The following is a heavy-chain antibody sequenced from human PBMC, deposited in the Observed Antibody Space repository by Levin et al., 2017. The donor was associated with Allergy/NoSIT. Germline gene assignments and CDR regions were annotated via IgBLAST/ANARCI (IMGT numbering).Heavy chain of an antibody. Sequence: KSGPTLVKPTQTLTLTCTFSGFSLSTSGVGVGWIRQPPGKALEWLALIYWDDDKRYSPSLKSRLTITKDTSKNQVVLTMTNMDPVDTATYYCAPSRTYYDILTGYYNRPFDYWGQGTLVTVSS. CDR2: IYWDDDK. CDR3: APSRTYYDILTGYYNRPFDY. J-gene: IGHJ4*02. CDR1: GFSLSTSGVG. D-gene: IGHD3-9*01. V-gene: IGHV2-5*02.